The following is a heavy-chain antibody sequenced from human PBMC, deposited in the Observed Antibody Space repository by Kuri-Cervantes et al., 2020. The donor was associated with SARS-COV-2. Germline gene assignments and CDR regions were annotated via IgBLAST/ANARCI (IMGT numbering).Heavy chain of an antibody. CDR2: IIPIFGTA. CDR1: GFTFSSYW. CDR3: ARGMDIVVVPAAIEGGGWYYYMDV. J-gene: IGHJ6*03. V-gene: IGHV1-69*05. D-gene: IGHD2-2*02. Sequence: GGSLRLSCAASGFTFSSYWMSWVRQAPGQGLEWMGGIIPIFGTANYAQKFQGRVTITTDESTSTAYMELSSLRSEDTAVYYCARGMDIVVVPAAIEGGGWYYYMDVWGKGTTVTVSS.